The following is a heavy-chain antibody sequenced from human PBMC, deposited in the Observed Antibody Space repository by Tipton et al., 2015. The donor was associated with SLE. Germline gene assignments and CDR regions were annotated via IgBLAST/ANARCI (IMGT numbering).Heavy chain of an antibody. Sequence: TLSLTCTVSGGSISSSSYYWGWIRQPPGKGLEWIGSIYYSGSTYYNPSLKSRVTISVDTSKNQFSLKLSSVTAADTAAYYCARAEDSSSSLGFDYWGQGTLVTVSS. D-gene: IGHD6-6*01. CDR1: GGSISSSSYY. CDR2: IYYSGST. CDR3: ARAEDSSSSLGFDY. V-gene: IGHV4-39*07. J-gene: IGHJ4*02.